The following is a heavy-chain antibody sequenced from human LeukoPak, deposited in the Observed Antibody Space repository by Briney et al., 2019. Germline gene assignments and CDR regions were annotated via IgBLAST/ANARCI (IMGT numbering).Heavy chain of an antibody. V-gene: IGHV3-66*01. CDR1: GFTVSSNY. Sequence: PGGSLRLSCAASGFTVSSNYMSWVRQAPGKGLEWVSVIYSGGSTYYADSVKGRFTISRDNSKNALYLQMNSLRAEDTAVYYCARGGNWNAFDIWGQGTMVTVSS. J-gene: IGHJ3*02. CDR2: IYSGGST. CDR3: ARGGNWNAFDI. D-gene: IGHD1-20*01.